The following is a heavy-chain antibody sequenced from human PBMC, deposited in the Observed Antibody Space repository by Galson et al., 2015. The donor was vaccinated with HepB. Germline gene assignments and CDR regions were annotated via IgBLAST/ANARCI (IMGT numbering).Heavy chain of an antibody. CDR1: GGSFSGYY. D-gene: IGHD3-10*01. CDR2: INHSGST. Sequence: ETLSLTCAVYGGSFSGYYWSWIRQPPGKGLEWIGEINHSGSTNYNPSLKSRVTISVDTSKNQFSLKLSSVTAADTAVYYCARGPYMVRGVIIYYYYGMDVWGQGTTVTVSS. J-gene: IGHJ6*02. CDR3: ARGPYMVRGVIIYYYYGMDV. V-gene: IGHV4-34*01.